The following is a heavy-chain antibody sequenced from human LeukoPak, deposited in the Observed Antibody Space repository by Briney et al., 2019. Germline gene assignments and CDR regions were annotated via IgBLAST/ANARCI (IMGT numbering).Heavy chain of an antibody. CDR1: GFTFSSYG. J-gene: IGHJ4*02. D-gene: IGHD1-26*01. Sequence: PGGSLRLSCAASGFTFSSYGMHWVRQAPGKGLEWVAVISYDGSNKYYADSVKGRFTISRDNSKNTLYLQMNSLRAEDTAVYYCAKDFAPTWYSGCLDYWGQGTLVTVSS. CDR2: ISYDGSNK. CDR3: AKDFAPTWYSGCLDY. V-gene: IGHV3-30*18.